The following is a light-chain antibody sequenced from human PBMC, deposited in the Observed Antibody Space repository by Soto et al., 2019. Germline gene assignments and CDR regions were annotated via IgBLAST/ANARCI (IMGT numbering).Light chain of an antibody. J-gene: IGKJ1*01. CDR3: QQYNDWPLT. V-gene: IGKV3-15*01. CDR2: GAF. CDR1: QSVNNN. Sequence: EIVMTQSPATLSVSPGERATLSCRASQSVNNNLAWYQQTPGQAPRLLIYGAFTRATGIPARFSGTGSGTEFTLTISSLQSEDFALYYCQQYNDWPLTFGQGTKGDIK.